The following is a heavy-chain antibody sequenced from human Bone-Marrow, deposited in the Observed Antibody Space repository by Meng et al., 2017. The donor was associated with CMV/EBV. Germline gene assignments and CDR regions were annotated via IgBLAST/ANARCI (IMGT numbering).Heavy chain of an antibody. Sequence: GGSLRLSCVASGFSFSDYWMTWVRQAPGKGLEWAANINDAGTVKYYFDSLKGRLTVSRDNARNSLYREMDSLRVEDKAVYYCAIEIKDYDGDAFYVSLDLRGRGTMVTVSS. CDR1: GFSFSDYW. J-gene: IGHJ3*01. D-gene: IGHD3-22*01. CDR3: AIEIKDYDGDAFYVSLDL. CDR2: INDAGTVK. V-gene: IGHV3-7*01.